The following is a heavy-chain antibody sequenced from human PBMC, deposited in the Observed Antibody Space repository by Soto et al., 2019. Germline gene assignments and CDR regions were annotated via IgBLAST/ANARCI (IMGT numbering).Heavy chain of an antibody. D-gene: IGHD1-26*01. CDR2: IYYSGST. Sequence: SETLSLTCTVSGGSISSNYWSWIRQPPGKGLEWIGHIYYSGSTNYSPSLKSRVTISVDTSKIQFSLTLSSVTAADTAVYYCVRHFDSYSHWPRMEVWGQGTTVTVSS. CDR1: GGSISSNY. V-gene: IGHV4-59*08. J-gene: IGHJ6*02. CDR3: VRHFDSYSHWPRMEV.